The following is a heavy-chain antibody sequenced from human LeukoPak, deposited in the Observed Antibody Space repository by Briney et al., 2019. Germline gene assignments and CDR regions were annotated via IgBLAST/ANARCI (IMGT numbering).Heavy chain of an antibody. CDR2: IYYSGST. CDR1: GGSISSYY. Sequence: NPSETLSLTCTVSGGSISSYYWSWIRQPPGKGLEWIGYIYYSGSTNYNPSLKSRVTISVDTSKNQFSLKLSSVTAAGTAVYYCARDRWLFDPWGQGTLVTVSS. D-gene: IGHD4-23*01. CDR3: ARDRWLFDP. J-gene: IGHJ5*02. V-gene: IGHV4-59*01.